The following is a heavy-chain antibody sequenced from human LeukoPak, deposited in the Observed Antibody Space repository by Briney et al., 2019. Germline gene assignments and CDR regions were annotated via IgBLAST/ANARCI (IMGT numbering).Heavy chain of an antibody. Sequence: GGSLRLSCAASGFTFSSYGMHWVRQAPGKGLEWVAVIWYDGSNKYYADSVKGRFTISRDNSKNTLYLQMNSLRAEDTAVNYCARGHYYDSSGYYYAGAFDIWGQGTMVTVSS. D-gene: IGHD3-22*01. V-gene: IGHV3-33*01. J-gene: IGHJ3*02. CDR1: GFTFSSYG. CDR2: IWYDGSNK. CDR3: ARGHYYDSSGYYYAGAFDI.